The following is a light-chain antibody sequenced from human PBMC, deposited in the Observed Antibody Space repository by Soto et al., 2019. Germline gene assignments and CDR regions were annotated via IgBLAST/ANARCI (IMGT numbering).Light chain of an antibody. CDR2: AAS. CDR1: QSISNY. V-gene: IGKV1-39*01. CDR3: QQSYSTPRT. Sequence: DIQMTQSPSSLSASIGDRVTITCRAGQSISNYLNWYQQKPGKAPELLIYAASSLQSGVPSRFSDSGSGTDFTLTISSLQPEDFATYYCQQSYSTPRTFGQGTKLEIK. J-gene: IGKJ2*01.